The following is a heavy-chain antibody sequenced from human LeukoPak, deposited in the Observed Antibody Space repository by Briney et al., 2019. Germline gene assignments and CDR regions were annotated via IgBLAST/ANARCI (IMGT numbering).Heavy chain of an antibody. V-gene: IGHV3-74*03. D-gene: IGHD3-10*01. CDR1: GLTFSREW. CDR3: AKDAVRSYGFDY. CDR2: INNDGSGT. J-gene: IGHJ4*02. Sequence: PGGSLRLSCEASGLTFSREWMHWVRQAPGKGLVWVSRINNDGSGTTYADSVKGRFTISRDNSKNTLYLQMNSLRAEDTAVYYCAKDAVRSYGFDYWGQGTLVTVSS.